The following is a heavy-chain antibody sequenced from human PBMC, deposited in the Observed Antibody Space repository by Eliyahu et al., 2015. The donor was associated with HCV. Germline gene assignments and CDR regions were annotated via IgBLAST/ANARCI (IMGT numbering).Heavy chain of an antibody. J-gene: IGHJ5*02. CDR2: IXYSGST. CDR1: GXXXPTYX. CDR3: ASGGGGIAVTGTGGWFDP. Sequence: QVQLQESGPGLVKPSETLSLTCTVXGXXXPTYXWSWIRQPPGKGLEWIGYIXYSGSTNYNPSLKSRVTISLDTSKNXFSLNLTSVTAADTAMYYCASGGGGIAVTGTGGWFDPWGQGTLVTVSS. D-gene: IGHD6-19*01. V-gene: IGHV4-59*01.